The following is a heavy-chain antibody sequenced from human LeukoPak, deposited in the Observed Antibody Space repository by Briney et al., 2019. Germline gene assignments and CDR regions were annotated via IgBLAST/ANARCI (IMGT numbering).Heavy chain of an antibody. CDR2: ISNSDNST. Sequence: GGSLRLSCAASGFTFSTYWMTWVRQAPGKGLEWVSTISNSDNSTYYADSVKGRFTFPRDNSKNTLYLQMNSLRAEDTAIYYCAKGLGVVIDFLVFDNWGQGTLVTVSS. CDR3: AKGLGVVIDFLVFDN. V-gene: IGHV3-23*01. J-gene: IGHJ4*02. CDR1: GFTFSTYW. D-gene: IGHD3-3*01.